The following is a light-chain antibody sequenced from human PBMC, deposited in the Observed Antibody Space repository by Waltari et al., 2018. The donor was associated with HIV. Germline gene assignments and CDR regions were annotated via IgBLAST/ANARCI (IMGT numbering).Light chain of an antibody. CDR3: MQARDYPRT. CDR2: RVS. J-gene: IGKJ1*01. V-gene: IGKV2-24*01. Sequence: DIVLTQSPLSSPFTVGQSASISCRSRQSLAHGNGNTYLSWLHQRPGEPPRLLIYRVSLRLPGVSHRFSGGGSGTYFTLKISSVEADDAGVYYCMQARDYPRTFGQGTRVEI. CDR1: QSLAHGNGNTY.